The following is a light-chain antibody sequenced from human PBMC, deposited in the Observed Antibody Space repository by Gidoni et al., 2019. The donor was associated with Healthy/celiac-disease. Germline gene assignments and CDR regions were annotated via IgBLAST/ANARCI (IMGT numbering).Light chain of an antibody. V-gene: IGLV1-40*01. J-gene: IGLJ3*02. CDR1: SSNIGAGYD. CDR2: DNS. Sequence: QSVLTQPPSVSGAPGQRVTISCTGSSSNIGAGYDVHWYQQLPGTAPKLLIHDNSNRPSGVPDRFSGSKSGTSASLAITGLQAEDEADYYCQSYDSSLSGLMFGGGTKLTVL. CDR3: QSYDSSLSGLM.